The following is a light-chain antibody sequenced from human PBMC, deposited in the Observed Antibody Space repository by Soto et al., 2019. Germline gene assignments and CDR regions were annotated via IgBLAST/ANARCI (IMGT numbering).Light chain of an antibody. CDR3: QQYNNWPPIT. CDR2: DTS. Sequence: EIALTQSPGTLSVSPGERATLSCRASQTLSNSFIAWYQHKPGQAPRLLVYDTSTRATGIPDRYSGSGSGTDFTLTISRLEPEDFAVFFCQQYNNWPPITFGQGTRLEIK. V-gene: IGKV3D-20*02. J-gene: IGKJ5*01. CDR1: QTLSNSF.